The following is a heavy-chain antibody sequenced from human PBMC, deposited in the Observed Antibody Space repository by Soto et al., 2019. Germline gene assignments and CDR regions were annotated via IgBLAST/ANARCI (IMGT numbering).Heavy chain of an antibody. D-gene: IGHD3-16*01. CDR2: ISGSGGST. J-gene: IGHJ6*02. CDR1: GFTFSSYA. CDR3: AKAKFGLGIYYYGMDV. Sequence: GGSLRLSCAASGFTFSSYAMSWVRQAPGKGLEWVSAISGSGGSTYYADSVKGRFTISRDNSKNTLYLQMNSLRAEDTAVYYCAKAKFGLGIYYYGMDVWGQGTTVTVSS. V-gene: IGHV3-23*01.